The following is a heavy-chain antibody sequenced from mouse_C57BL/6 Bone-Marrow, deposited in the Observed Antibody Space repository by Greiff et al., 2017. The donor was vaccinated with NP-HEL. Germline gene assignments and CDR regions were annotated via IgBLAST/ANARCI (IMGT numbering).Heavy chain of an antibody. CDR2: IDPSDSYT. CDR1: GYTFTSYW. CDR3: AREGRTGYFDV. J-gene: IGHJ1*03. V-gene: IGHV1-69*01. Sequence: QVHVKQPGAELVMPGASVKLSCKASGYTFTSYWMHWVKQRPGQGLEWIGEIDPSDSYTNYNQKFKGKSTLTVDKSSSTAYMQLSSLTSEDSAVYYCAREGRTGYFDVWGTGTTVTVSA.